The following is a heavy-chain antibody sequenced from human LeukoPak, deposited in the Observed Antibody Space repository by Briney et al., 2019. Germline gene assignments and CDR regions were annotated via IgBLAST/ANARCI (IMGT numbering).Heavy chain of an antibody. D-gene: IGHD3-10*01. CDR1: GGSFSGYY. CDR3: ARRLGRKFGERFYYYHYMDV. J-gene: IGHJ6*03. Sequence: SETLSLTCAVYGGSFSGYYWSWIRQPPGTGLEWIGEINHSGSTKYNPSLKSRVTISVDTSKNQFSLKLSSVTAADTALYYCARRLGRKFGERFYYYHYMDVWGKGTTVTISS. CDR2: INHSGST. V-gene: IGHV4-34*01.